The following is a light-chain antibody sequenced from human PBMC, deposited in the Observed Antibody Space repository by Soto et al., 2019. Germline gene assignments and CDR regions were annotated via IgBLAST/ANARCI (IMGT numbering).Light chain of an antibody. CDR2: EVI. Sequence: QSALSQPPSASGSPGQSVTIYCTGSSSDVGGYNFVSWYQHLPGKAPKLMIYEVIQRPSGVPDRFSGSKSGNTASLTVSGLQAEDEADYYCSSYAGSDNFVLFGGGTK. CDR1: SSDVGGYNF. J-gene: IGLJ2*01. CDR3: SSYAGSDNFVL. V-gene: IGLV2-8*01.